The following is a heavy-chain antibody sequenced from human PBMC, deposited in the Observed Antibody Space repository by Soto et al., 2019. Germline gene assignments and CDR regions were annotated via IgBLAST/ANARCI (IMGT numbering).Heavy chain of an antibody. CDR3: ARWGSSWDEDYYGMDV. Sequence: SETLSLTCTVSGGSISSYYWSWIRQPPGKGLEWIGYIYYSGSTNYNPSLKSRVTISVDTSKNQFSLKLSSVTAADTAVYYCARWGSSWDEDYYGMDVWGQGTTVTVSS. V-gene: IGHV4-59*01. D-gene: IGHD6-13*01. CDR2: IYYSGST. J-gene: IGHJ6*02. CDR1: GGSISSYY.